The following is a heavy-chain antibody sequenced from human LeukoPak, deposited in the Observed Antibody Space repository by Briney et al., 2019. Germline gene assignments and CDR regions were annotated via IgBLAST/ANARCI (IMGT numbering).Heavy chain of an antibody. J-gene: IGHJ6*02. Sequence: GGSLRLSCAASGFTFSSYAMSWVRQAPGKGLEWVSAISGSGGSTYYADSVKGRFTISRDNSKNTLYLQMNSLSAEDTAVYYCAKKRQPGYYYYYYGMDVWGQGTTVTVSS. CDR3: AKKRQPGYYYYYYGMDV. D-gene: IGHD1-14*01. CDR2: ISGSGGST. CDR1: GFTFSSYA. V-gene: IGHV3-23*01.